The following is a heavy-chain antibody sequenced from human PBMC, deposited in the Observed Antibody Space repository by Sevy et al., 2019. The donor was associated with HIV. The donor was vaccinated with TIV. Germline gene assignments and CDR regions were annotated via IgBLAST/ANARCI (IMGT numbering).Heavy chain of an antibody. Sequence: GSLRLSCGASGFSFDTYSMKWVRQAPGKGLEWISYISGTSRTKYYAYSVKGRFTISRDNAKNSLFLQLNSLGAVGTAVYYCARDLEFYYSGDYGPSFMPDFWGQGTLVTVSS. CDR3: ARDLEFYYSGDYGPSFMPDF. J-gene: IGHJ4*02. CDR2: ISGTSRTK. CDR1: GFSFDTYS. D-gene: IGHD4-17*01. V-gene: IGHV3-48*01.